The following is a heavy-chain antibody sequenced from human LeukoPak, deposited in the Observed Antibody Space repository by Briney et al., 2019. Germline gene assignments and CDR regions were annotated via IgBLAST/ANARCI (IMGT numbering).Heavy chain of an antibody. J-gene: IGHJ5*02. CDR2: INHSGST. CDR1: GGSFSGYY. CDR3: ARGAYCSSTSCPDQYYDP. Sequence: SETLSLTCAVYGGSFSGYYWSWIRQPPGKGLEWIGEINHSGSTNYNPSLKSRVTISVDTSKNQFSLKLSSVTAADTAVCYCARGAYCSSTSCPDQYYDPWGQGTPVTVSS. V-gene: IGHV4-34*01. D-gene: IGHD2-2*01.